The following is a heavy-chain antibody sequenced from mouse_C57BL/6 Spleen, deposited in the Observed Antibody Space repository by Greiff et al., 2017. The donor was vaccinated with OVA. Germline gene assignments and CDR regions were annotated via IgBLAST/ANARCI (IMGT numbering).Heavy chain of an antibody. J-gene: IGHJ2*01. CDR1: GYTFTSYW. CDR2: IYPGSGST. V-gene: IGHV1-55*01. D-gene: IGHD1-1*01. Sequence: QVQLQQSGAELVKPGASVKMSCKASGYTFTSYWITWVKQRPGQGLEWIGDIYPGSGSTNYNEKFKSKATLTVDTSSSTAYMQLSSLTSEDSAVYYCARERVYYGSSSLFDYWGQGATLTVSS. CDR3: ARERVYYGSSSLFDY.